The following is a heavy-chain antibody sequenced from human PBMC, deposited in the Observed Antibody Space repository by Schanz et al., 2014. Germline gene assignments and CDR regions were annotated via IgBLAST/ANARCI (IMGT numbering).Heavy chain of an antibody. CDR3: AYYDVLTGFDY. J-gene: IGHJ4*02. D-gene: IGHD3-9*01. V-gene: IGHV3-23*04. Sequence: EVQLVESGGGLVQPGGSLRLSCAASGFTFSIYGMSWVRQAPGKGLEWVSRMIGSGSSVFYADSVKGRFIISRDNSKNTLYLQVNSLRAEDTAVYYCAYYDVLTGFDYWGQGTQVTVSS. CDR2: MIGSGSSV. CDR1: GFTFSIYG.